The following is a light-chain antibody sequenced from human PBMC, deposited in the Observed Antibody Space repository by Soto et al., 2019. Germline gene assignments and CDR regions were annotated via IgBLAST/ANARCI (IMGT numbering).Light chain of an antibody. J-gene: IGLJ2*01. CDR3: CSYAGSSTFDVV. CDR1: RNDVGTYNL. Sequence: QSALTQPASVSGSPGQSITISCTGTRNDVGTYNLISWYQHHPGKPPKLMIYEVSRRPSGVSNRFSGSKSGNSASLTISGLQAEDEAEYYCCSYAGSSTFDVVFGGGTKLTVL. V-gene: IGLV2-23*02. CDR2: EVS.